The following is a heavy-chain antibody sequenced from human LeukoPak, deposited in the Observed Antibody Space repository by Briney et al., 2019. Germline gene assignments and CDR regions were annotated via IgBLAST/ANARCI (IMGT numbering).Heavy chain of an antibody. Sequence: KSSETLSLTCTVSGGSIRSSYYYWGWIRQPPGKGLEWIGSIYDSGSTYYNPSLKSRVTISVDTSKNQFSLKLSSVTAADTAVYYCASQQWPLDYWGQGTLVTVSS. D-gene: IGHD6-19*01. CDR2: IYDSGST. CDR1: GGSIRSSYYY. V-gene: IGHV4-39*01. CDR3: ASQQWPLDY. J-gene: IGHJ4*02.